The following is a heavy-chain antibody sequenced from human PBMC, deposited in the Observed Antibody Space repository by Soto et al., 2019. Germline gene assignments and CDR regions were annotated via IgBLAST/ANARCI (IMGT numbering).Heavy chain of an antibody. Sequence: GGSLRLSCAASGFTFSDHYMDWVRQAPGKGLEWVGRSRNRVQSYSTEYAESVKGRFTISRDDSQNSLYLQMNSLKTEDTAVYYCARVLPSGTNYRTEYWGQGTLVPVSS. CDR3: ARVLPSGTNYRTEY. CDR2: SRNRVQSYST. CDR1: GFTFSDHY. J-gene: IGHJ4*02. V-gene: IGHV3-72*01. D-gene: IGHD3-10*01.